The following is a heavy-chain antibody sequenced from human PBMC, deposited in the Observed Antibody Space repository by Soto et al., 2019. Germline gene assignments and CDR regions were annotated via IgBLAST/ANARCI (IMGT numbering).Heavy chain of an antibody. CDR3: AKVTIGGSYYYGMDV. CDR1: GYSFTSYW. D-gene: IGHD3-10*01. CDR2: IYPGDSDT. V-gene: IGHV5-51*01. Sequence: HGESLKISCKGSGYSFTSYWIGWVRQMPGKGLEWMGIIYPGDSDTRYSPSFQGRFTISRDNSKNTLFLQMSSLRAEDTAVYYCAKVTIGGSYYYGMDVWGQGTTVTVSS. J-gene: IGHJ6*02.